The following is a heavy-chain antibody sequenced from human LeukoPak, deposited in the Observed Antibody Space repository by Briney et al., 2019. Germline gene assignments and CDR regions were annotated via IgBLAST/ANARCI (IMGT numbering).Heavy chain of an antibody. Sequence: PSETLSLTCTVSGGSISSYYWSWIRQPPGKGLEWIGYIYHSGSTYYNPSLKSRVTISVDRSKNQFSLKLSSVTAADTAVYYCASLWFGEYLTPGYFDYWGQGTLVTVSS. V-gene: IGHV4-59*12. CDR2: IYHSGST. CDR3: ASLWFGEYLTPGYFDY. CDR1: GGSISSYY. D-gene: IGHD3-10*01. J-gene: IGHJ4*02.